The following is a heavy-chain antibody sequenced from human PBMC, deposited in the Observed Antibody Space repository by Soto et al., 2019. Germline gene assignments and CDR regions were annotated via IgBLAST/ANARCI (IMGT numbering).Heavy chain of an antibody. CDR3: ARHGSDSGWFFFDP. CDR1: GVAIGGYY. CDR2: VSYSGST. J-gene: IGHJ5*02. V-gene: IGHV4-59*08. Sequence: NPSETLSLTCSLSGVAIGGYYWSWIRQPPGQALEWIGYVSYSGSTNYHPSLKSRVIISIDTSNNHFSLKMISVTAADKAVYYWARHGSDSGWFFFDPWGHGALVTVSS. D-gene: IGHD6-19*01.